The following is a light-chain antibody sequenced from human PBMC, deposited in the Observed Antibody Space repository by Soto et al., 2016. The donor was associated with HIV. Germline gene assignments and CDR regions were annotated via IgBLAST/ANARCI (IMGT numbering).Light chain of an antibody. Sequence: DIQMTQSPSTLSASVGDRVTITCRASQSISSWLAWYQQKPGEAPKLLIYKASSLESGVPSRFSGSRSGTDFTLTISSLQPGDFATYFCQQYKTYPLTFGGGTKVQIK. CDR3: QQYKTYPLT. J-gene: IGKJ4*01. CDR1: QSISSW. CDR2: KAS. V-gene: IGKV1-5*03.